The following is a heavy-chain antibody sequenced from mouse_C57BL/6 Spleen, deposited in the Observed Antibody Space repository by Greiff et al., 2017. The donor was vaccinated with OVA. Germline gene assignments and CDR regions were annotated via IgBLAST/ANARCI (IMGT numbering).Heavy chain of an antibody. J-gene: IGHJ2*01. CDR2: FYPGSGSI. V-gene: IGHV1-62-2*01. Sequence: QVQLQQSGAELVKPGASVKLSCKASGYTFTEYTIHWVKQRSGQGLEWIGWFYPGSGSIKYNEKFKDKATLTADKSSSTVYMELSRLTSEDSAVYFCARHDDRVTTVEERYLDYWGQGTTLTVSS. CDR1: GYTFTEYT. D-gene: IGHD1-1*01. CDR3: ARHDDRVTTVEERYLDY.